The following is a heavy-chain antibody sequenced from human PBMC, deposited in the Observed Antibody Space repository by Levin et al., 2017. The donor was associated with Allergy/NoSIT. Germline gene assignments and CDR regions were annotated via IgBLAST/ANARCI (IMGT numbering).Heavy chain of an antibody. CDR1: GFTFSSHG. J-gene: IGHJ4*02. Sequence: LSLTCAASGFTFSSHGMHWVRQAPGKGLEYVSAISGNGHDTYYTNSVKGRFTISRDNSKNTLYLQMGGLKAEDMAVYYCAREAGRWTYDYWGQGTLVSVSS. D-gene: IGHD1-26*01. CDR3: AREAGRWTYDY. CDR2: ISGNGHDT. V-gene: IGHV3-64*01.